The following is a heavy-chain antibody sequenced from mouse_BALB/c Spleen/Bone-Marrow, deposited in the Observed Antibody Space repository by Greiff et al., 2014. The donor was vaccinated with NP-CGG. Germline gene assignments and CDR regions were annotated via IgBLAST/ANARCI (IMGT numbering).Heavy chain of an antibody. CDR2: ISYSGST. J-gene: IGHJ2*01. Sequence: EVQLVESGPGLVKPSQSLSLTCTVTGYSITSDYAWNWIRQFPGNKLEWMGYISYSGSTSYNPSLKSRISITRDTSKNQFFLQLNSVTTEDTATYYCARDNYYGSSYWGQGTTLTVSS. CDR3: ARDNYYGSSY. CDR1: GYSITSDYA. V-gene: IGHV3-2*02. D-gene: IGHD1-1*01.